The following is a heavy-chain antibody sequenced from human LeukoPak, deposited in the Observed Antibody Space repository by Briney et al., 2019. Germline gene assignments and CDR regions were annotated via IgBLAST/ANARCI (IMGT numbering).Heavy chain of an antibody. V-gene: IGHV3-66*01. CDR3: ARDLCSSTSCYGIFDY. J-gene: IGHJ4*02. D-gene: IGHD2-2*01. Sequence: GGSLRLSCAASGFTVSSNYMSWVRQAPGKGLEWVSVIYSGGSTYYADSVKGRFTISRDNSKNTLYLQMNSLRAEDTAVYYCARDLCSSTSCYGIFDYWGQGTLVTVSS. CDR2: IYSGGST. CDR1: GFTVSSNY.